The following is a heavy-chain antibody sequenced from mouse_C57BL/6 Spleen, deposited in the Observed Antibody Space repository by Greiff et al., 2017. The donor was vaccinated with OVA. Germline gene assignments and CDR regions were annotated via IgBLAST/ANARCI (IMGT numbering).Heavy chain of an antibody. CDR3: AREGNGYAMDY. V-gene: IGHV5-17*01. D-gene: IGHD2-1*01. CDR1: GFTFSDYG. Sequence: EVKLMESGGGLVKPGGSLKLSCAASGFTFSDYGMPWVRQAPEKGLEWVAYISSGSRTIYYADTVKGRFTISRDNAKNTLFLQMTSLMSEDTAMYYCAREGNGYAMDYWGQGTSVTVSS. J-gene: IGHJ4*01. CDR2: ISSGSRTI.